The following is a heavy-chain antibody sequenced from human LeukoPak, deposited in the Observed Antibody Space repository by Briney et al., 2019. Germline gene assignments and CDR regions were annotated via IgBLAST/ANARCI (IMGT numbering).Heavy chain of an antibody. J-gene: IGHJ4*02. Sequence: GGSLRLSCAASGFTFTGYYMHWVRQAPGQGLEWMGWINPNSGGTNYAQKFQGRVTMTRDTSISTAYMELSRLRSDDTAVYYCARGRHYYDSSGYIQPFSWGQGTLVTVSS. D-gene: IGHD3-22*01. CDR2: INPNSGGT. CDR3: ARGRHYYDSSGYIQPFS. CDR1: GFTFTGYY. V-gene: IGHV1-2*02.